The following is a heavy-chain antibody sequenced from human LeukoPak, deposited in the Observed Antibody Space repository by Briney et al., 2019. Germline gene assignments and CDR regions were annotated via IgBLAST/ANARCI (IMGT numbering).Heavy chain of an antibody. V-gene: IGHV4-4*07. D-gene: IGHD6-13*01. J-gene: IGHJ4*02. CDR1: GGSISSFS. CDR3: ARGLGHSSIYYSEYFDY. Sequence: SETLSLTCTVSGGSISSFSWSWIRQPAGKGLEWIGRIFTTGNTNYNPSLKSRVTMSIDTSKNHLSLKLSSVTAADTAVYYCARGLGHSSIYYSEYFDYWGQGTLVTVSS. CDR2: IFTTGNT.